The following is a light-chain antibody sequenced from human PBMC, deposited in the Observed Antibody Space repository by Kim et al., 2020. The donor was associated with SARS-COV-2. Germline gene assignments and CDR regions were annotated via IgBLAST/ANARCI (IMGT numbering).Light chain of an antibody. J-gene: IGKJ2*01. V-gene: IGKV3-15*01. CDR1: HSVSSN. CDR3: QQYNNWPPRYT. Sequence: SPGERATLSCRASHSVSSNLAWYQQKPGQAPRLVIYGAFTRATGIPARFSGSGSGTEFTLTITSLQSEDFAVYYCQQYNNWPPRYTFGQGTKLEIK. CDR2: GAF.